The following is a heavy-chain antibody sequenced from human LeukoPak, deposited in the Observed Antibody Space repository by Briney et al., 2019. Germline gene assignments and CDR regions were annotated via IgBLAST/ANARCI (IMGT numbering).Heavy chain of an antibody. CDR2: IIYSGGAT. CDR1: GFTFSRSA. CDR3: ARDRLEMRDY. V-gene: IGHV3-23*01. D-gene: IGHD5-24*01. J-gene: IGHJ4*02. Sequence: GGSLRLSCAASGFTFSRSAMTWVRQGPGTGLEFVASIIYSGGATYYADSVKGRFTISRDNAKNTLYLQMNSLRAEDTAVYYCARDRLEMRDYWGQGTLVTVSS.